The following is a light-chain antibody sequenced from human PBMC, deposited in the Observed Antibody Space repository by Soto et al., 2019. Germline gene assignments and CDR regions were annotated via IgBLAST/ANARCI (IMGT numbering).Light chain of an antibody. J-gene: IGLJ1*01. CDR1: SSNIGNNY. V-gene: IGLV1-47*01. Sequence: QSVLTQPPSASGTPGQRVTVSCSGSSSNIGNNYVFWYQHLPGTAPKLLIYRNDQRPSGVSDRFSGSKSGTSASLAISGLRSEDEADYYCAAWDDSLSGSYVFGTGTKLTFL. CDR2: RND. CDR3: AAWDDSLSGSYV.